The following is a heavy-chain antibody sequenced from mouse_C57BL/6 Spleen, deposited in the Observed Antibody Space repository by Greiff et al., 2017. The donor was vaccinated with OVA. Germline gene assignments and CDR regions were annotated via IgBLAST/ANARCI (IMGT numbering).Heavy chain of an antibody. CDR2: ISSGGSYT. Sequence: EVHLVESGGDLVKPGGSLKLSCAASGFTFSSYGMSWVRQTPDKRLEWVATISSGGSYTYYPDSVKGRFTISRDNAKNTLYLQMSSLKSEDTAMYYCARHDDYYGSSRAFAYWGQGTLVTVSA. D-gene: IGHD1-1*01. CDR3: ARHDDYYGSSRAFAY. CDR1: GFTFSSYG. J-gene: IGHJ3*01. V-gene: IGHV5-6*01.